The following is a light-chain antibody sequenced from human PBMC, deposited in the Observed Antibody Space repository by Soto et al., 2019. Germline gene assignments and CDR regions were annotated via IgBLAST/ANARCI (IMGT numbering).Light chain of an antibody. CDR1: SSNIGSNY. Sequence: QSVLTQPPSASGTPGQRVTISCSGSSSNIGSNYVYWYQQLPGTAPKLLIYRNNQRPSGVPARFSGSKSGTSASLAISGLRSEDEADYYCAAWDDSHYVFGTGTKVTVL. CDR3: AAWDDSHYV. V-gene: IGLV1-47*01. CDR2: RNN. J-gene: IGLJ1*01.